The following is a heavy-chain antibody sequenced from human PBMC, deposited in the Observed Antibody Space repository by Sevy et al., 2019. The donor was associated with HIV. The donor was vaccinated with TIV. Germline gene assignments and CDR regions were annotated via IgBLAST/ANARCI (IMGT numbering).Heavy chain of an antibody. Sequence: GGSLRLSCAASGFTFSNAWMNWVRQAQGKGLEWVANIKQDGSEKYYVESVKGRFTISRDNAENSLYLQMNSLRAEDTAVYYCVREGTAVTARAFEYWGQGTLVTVSS. CDR2: IKQDGSEK. J-gene: IGHJ4*02. D-gene: IGHD4-17*01. CDR3: VREGTAVTARAFEY. V-gene: IGHV3-7*01. CDR1: GFTFSNAW.